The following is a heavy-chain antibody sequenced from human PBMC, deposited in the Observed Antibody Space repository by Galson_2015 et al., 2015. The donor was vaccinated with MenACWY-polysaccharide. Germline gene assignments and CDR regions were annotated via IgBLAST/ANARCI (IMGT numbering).Heavy chain of an antibody. CDR1: GFTFSRNW. J-gene: IGHJ4*02. CDR2: INSDGRNT. Sequence: SLRLSCAASGFTFSRNWMHWVRQAPGKGLVWVSRINSDGRNTSYADSVKGRFTTSRDNAKNTLYLQMNSLSAEDTAVYYCARGGGLYPENSFFADWGQGSLVTVSS. CDR3: ARGGGLYPENSFFAD. D-gene: IGHD2-2*02. V-gene: IGHV3-74*01.